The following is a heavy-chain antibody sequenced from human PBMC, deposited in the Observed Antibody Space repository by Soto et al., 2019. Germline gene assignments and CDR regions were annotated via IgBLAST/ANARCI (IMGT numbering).Heavy chain of an antibody. CDR3: ARRADLGVLTGAEYLKH. CDR2: IYPGDSDT. J-gene: IGHJ1*01. V-gene: IGHV5-51*01. D-gene: IGHD3-16*01. CDR1: GYTFTSYW. Sequence: EVQLVQSGAEVKKPGESLKISCKGSGYTFTSYWIAWVRQMPEKGLELMGIIYPGDSDTRYNPSFQGQVTISADKSISTAYLQWSSLKASDSAMYYCARRADLGVLTGAEYLKHWGQGTPVIVSS.